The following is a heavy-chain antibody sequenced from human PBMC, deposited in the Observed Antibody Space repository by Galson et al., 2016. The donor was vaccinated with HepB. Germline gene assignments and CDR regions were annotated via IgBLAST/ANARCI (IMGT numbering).Heavy chain of an antibody. CDR3: ARGDGPGSYLVDY. CDR2: MSHDGGNK. J-gene: IGHJ4*02. V-gene: IGHV3-30-3*01. D-gene: IGHD3-10*01. CDR1: GFTVSRYG. Sequence: SLRLSCAASGFTVSRYGMHWVRQAPGKGLEWVALMSHDGGNKQYADSVKGRFTISRDNSKNTLYLQMNSLRPEDTAVYCCARGDGPGSYLVDYWGQGTLLIVSS.